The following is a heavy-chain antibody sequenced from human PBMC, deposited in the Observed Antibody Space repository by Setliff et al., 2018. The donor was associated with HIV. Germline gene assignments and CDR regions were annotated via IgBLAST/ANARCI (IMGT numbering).Heavy chain of an antibody. D-gene: IGHD1-26*01. V-gene: IGHV4-39*07. CDR2: IYYSGST. CDR3: ARETWELLGKVFDY. J-gene: IGHJ4*02. CDR1: SGSVSRSDYY. Sequence: SETLSLTCTVSSGSVSRSDYYWGWIRQTPGKGLEWIGGIYYSGSTYYNPSLKSRVTISVDTSKNQFSLKLSSVTAADTAVYYCARETWELLGKVFDYWGQGTQVTVSS.